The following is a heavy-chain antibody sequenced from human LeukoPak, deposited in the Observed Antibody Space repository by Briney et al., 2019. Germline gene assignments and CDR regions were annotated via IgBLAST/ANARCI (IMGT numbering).Heavy chain of an antibody. Sequence: ASVKVSCKASGGTVSSYAISWVRQAPGQGLEWMGRIIPIFGTANYAQKFQGRVTITTDESTSTAYMELSSLRSEDTAVYYCARDRSPMFDTSDAFDIWGQGTMVTVSS. D-gene: IGHD2-2*01. CDR3: ARDRSPMFDTSDAFDI. CDR1: GGTVSSYA. V-gene: IGHV1-69*05. J-gene: IGHJ3*02. CDR2: IIPIFGTA.